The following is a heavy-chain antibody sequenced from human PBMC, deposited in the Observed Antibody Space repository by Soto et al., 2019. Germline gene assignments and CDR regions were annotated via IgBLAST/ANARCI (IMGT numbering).Heavy chain of an antibody. J-gene: IGHJ4*02. V-gene: IGHV3-64*01. Sequence: EVQLVESGGDLVQPGGSLRLSYAASGFTFSNYNMHWVRQAPGKGLEYVSGITNNGGSTNYASSVKGRFTVSRDNSKNTLYLQMGSLRTEDMAVYYCARIRQAYGDFDYWGQGTLVTVSS. CDR2: ITNNGGST. CDR1: GFTFSNYN. D-gene: IGHD4-17*01. CDR3: ARIRQAYGDFDY.